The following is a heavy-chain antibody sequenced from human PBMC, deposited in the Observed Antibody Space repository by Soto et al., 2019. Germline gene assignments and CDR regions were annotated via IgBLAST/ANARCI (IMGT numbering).Heavy chain of an antibody. CDR2: ISGDGGST. J-gene: IGHJ5*02. V-gene: IGHV3-23*01. CDR3: AKVGGFDP. D-gene: IGHD4-17*01. Sequence: PGGSLRLSCAASGFTFSSYSMNWVRQTPGKGPECVSAISGDGGSTHYADSVKGRFTISRDNLINTLYLQLDRLRAEDTAVYYCAKVGGFDPWGQGTLVTVSS. CDR1: GFTFSSYS.